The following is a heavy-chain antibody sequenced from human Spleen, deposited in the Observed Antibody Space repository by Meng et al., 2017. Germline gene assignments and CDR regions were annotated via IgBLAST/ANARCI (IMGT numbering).Heavy chain of an antibody. D-gene: IGHD1-1*01. Sequence: VQLQESGPGLVRPSETLSHTCTDSGDSGNSGNYYWSWIRQPPGKGPEWIGYIYYTGSTNYNPSLKSLLTMSIDTSKNRFSLKLTSVTAADTAVYYCARDPHTTGTYDLWGQGTLVTVSS. CDR3: ARDPHTTGTYDL. CDR2: IYYTGST. J-gene: IGHJ5*02. CDR1: GDSGNSGNYY. V-gene: IGHV4-61*03.